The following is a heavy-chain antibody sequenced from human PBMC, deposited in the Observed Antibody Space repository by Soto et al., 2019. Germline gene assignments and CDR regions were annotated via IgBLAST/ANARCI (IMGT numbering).Heavy chain of an antibody. CDR3: ARLYGSSTGCSGIQNWFDP. CDR2: IYYSGST. J-gene: IGHJ5*02. Sequence: QVQLQESGPGLVKPSQTLSLTCTVSGGSISSGDYYWSWIRQPPGKGLEWIGYIYYSGSTYYNPSLKSRVTISVDTSKNQFSLKLSSVTAADTAVYYCARLYGSSTGCSGIQNWFDPWGQGTLVTVSS. D-gene: IGHD2-2*01. CDR1: GGSISSGDYY. V-gene: IGHV4-30-4*01.